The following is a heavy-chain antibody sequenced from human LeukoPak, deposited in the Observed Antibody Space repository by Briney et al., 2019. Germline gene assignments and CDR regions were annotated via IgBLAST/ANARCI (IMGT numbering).Heavy chain of an antibody. CDR1: GYTFTSYG. V-gene: IGHV1-18*01. Sequence: ASVTVSCKASGYTFTSYGISWVRQAPGQGLEWMGWISAYNGNTNYAQKLQGRVTMTTDTSTSTAYMELRSLRSDDTAVYYCARDLSPDEYGDYGAVDYWGQGTLVTVSS. D-gene: IGHD4-17*01. CDR3: ARDLSPDEYGDYGAVDY. CDR2: ISAYNGNT. J-gene: IGHJ4*02.